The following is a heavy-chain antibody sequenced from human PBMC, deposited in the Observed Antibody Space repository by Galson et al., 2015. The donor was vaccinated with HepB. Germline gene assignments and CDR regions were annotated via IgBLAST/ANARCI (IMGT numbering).Heavy chain of an antibody. CDR3: ARARTYYDFWSGYYKPDYYYYGMDV. Sequence: SLRLSCAASGFTFSSYWMSWVRQAPGKGLEWVANIKQDGSEKYYVDSVKGRFTISRDNAKNSLYLQMNSLRAEDTAVYYCARARTYYDFWSGYYKPDYYYYGMDVWGQGTTVTVSS. J-gene: IGHJ6*02. D-gene: IGHD3-3*01. V-gene: IGHV3-7*01. CDR1: GFTFSSYW. CDR2: IKQDGSEK.